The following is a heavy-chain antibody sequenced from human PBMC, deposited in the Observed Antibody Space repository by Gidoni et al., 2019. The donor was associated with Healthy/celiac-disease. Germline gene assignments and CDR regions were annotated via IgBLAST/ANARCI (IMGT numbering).Heavy chain of an antibody. D-gene: IGHD6-13*01. V-gene: IGHV3-23*01. J-gene: IGHJ5*02. Sequence: EVQLLAPGGGLVQPGGCLGLTCAASVVPFSSYAMSWVRQAQGKGLEWVSAISGSGGSTYYADSVKGRFTISRDNSKNTLYLQMNSLRAEDTAVYYCAKEYSSSWPPNWFDPWGQGTLVTVSS. CDR1: VVPFSSYA. CDR2: ISGSGGST. CDR3: AKEYSSSWPPNWFDP.